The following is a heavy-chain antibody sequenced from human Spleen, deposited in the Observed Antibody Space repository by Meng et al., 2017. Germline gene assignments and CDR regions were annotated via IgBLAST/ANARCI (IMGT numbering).Heavy chain of an antibody. CDR1: GGSISRYY. CDR3: ARDVGTTGRFDF. J-gene: IGHJ4*02. CDR2: IYYSGST. V-gene: IGHV4-59*12. Sequence: SETLSLTCSVSGGSISRYYWSWIRQSPGKGLEWIGNIYYSGSTNYNPSLKSRFIISVDTSKNQFSLRLSSVTAADTAVYYCARDVGTTGRFDFWGQGTLVTVSS. D-gene: IGHD1-7*01.